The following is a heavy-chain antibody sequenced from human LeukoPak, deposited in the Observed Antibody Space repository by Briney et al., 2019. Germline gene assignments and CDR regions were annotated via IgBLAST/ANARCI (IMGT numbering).Heavy chain of an antibody. CDR1: GGSISSSSYY. D-gene: IGHD3-22*01. CDR3: ARRPYDSSGYYYVNWFFDL. V-gene: IGHV4-39*01. CDR2: IYYSGST. J-gene: IGHJ2*01. Sequence: SETLSLTCTVSGGSISSSSYYWGWIRQPPGKGLEWIGSIYYSGSTYYHPSLKSRVTISVDTSKNQFSLKLSSVTAADTAVYSCARRPYDSSGYYYVNWFFDLWGRGTLVTVSS.